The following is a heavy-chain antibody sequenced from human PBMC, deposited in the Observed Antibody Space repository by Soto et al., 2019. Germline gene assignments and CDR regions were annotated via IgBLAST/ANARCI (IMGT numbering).Heavy chain of an antibody. D-gene: IGHD6-13*01. CDR3: ARDGAAEYSFFDY. CDR2: IWYDGSNK. Sequence: QVQLVESGGGVVQPGRSLRLSCAASGFTFSSYGMHWVRQAPGKGLEWVAVIWYDGSNKYYADSVKGRFTISRDNSKNTLYLQMNSLRAEDTPVYYCARDGAAEYSFFDYWGQGTLVTVSS. V-gene: IGHV3-33*01. CDR1: GFTFSSYG. J-gene: IGHJ4*02.